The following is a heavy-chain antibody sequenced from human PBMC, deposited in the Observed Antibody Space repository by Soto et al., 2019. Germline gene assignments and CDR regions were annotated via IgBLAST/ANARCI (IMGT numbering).Heavy chain of an antibody. V-gene: IGHV3-30-3*01. Sequence: SCAAAGCTLGSFGMHCVRQTPGKGLEWVAAISYDGSNKCYAASVKGRFTISRDNSKNTLYLQMNSLRAEDTAVYYCARGPSSLTRFDYWGQGTLVTGSS. J-gene: IGHJ4*02. CDR3: ARGPSSLTRFDY. CDR2: ISYDGSNK. CDR1: GCTLGSFG. D-gene: IGHD2-2*01.